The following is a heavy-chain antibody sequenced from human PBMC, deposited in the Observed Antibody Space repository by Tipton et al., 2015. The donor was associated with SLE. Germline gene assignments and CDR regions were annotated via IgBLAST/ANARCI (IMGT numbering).Heavy chain of an antibody. V-gene: IGHV4-59*11. J-gene: IGHJ4*02. CDR3: AGAWQGYCSGGTCYVLDY. CDR2: IYTSGST. Sequence: LRLSCTVSGGSISSHYWSWIRQPPGKGLEWIGYIYTSGSTNYNPSLKSRVTISVDTSKNQFSLKLRSVTAADTAVYYCAGAWQGYCSGGTCYVLDYWGQGTLVTVSS. D-gene: IGHD2-15*01. CDR1: GGSISSHY.